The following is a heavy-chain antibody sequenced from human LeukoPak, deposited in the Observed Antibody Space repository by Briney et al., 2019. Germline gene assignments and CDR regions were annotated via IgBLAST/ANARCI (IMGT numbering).Heavy chain of an antibody. J-gene: IGHJ4*02. D-gene: IGHD3-22*01. CDR1: GFTISSYG. V-gene: IGHV3-30*18. CDR2: ISYDGSNK. CDR3: AKLPSSGLPPPDY. Sequence: PGRSLRLSCAASGFTISSYGMHWVRQAPGKGLEWVAVISYDGSNKYYADSVKGRFTISRDNSKNTLYLQMNSLRAEDTAVYYCAKLPSSGLPPPDYWGQGPLVTVSS.